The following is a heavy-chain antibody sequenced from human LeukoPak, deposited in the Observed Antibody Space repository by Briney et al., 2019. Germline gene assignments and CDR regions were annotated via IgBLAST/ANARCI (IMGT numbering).Heavy chain of an antibody. Sequence: GGSLRLSCAASGFTFSSYSMNWVRQAPGKGLEWVSSISSSSSYIYYADSVKGQFTISRDNAKNSLYLQMNSLRAEDTAVYYCARGQIRSKDNWFDPWGQGTLVTVSS. CDR2: ISSSSSYI. V-gene: IGHV3-21*01. J-gene: IGHJ5*02. D-gene: IGHD2-2*01. CDR1: GFTFSSYS. CDR3: ARGQIRSKDNWFDP.